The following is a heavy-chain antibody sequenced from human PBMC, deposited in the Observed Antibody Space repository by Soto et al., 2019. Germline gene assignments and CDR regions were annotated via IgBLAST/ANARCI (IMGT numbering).Heavy chain of an antibody. CDR1: GGTFSSYV. J-gene: IGHJ5*02. CDR3: ATVDRSVALVGWFDP. Sequence: DLEQSGAEVKKPGSSVKVSCKFSGGTFSSYVIIWVRQAPGQGLEWMGGIIPVSGTANYAQKFHGRVTISAEAATNTAYMELSSVRFDDTAVYYCATVDRSVALVGWFDPWGQGTLVTVSS. CDR2: IIPVSGTA. V-gene: IGHV1-69*01. D-gene: IGHD2-8*02.